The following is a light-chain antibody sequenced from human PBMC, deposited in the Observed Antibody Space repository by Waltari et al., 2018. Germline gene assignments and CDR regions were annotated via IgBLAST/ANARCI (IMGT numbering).Light chain of an antibody. J-gene: IGKJ4*01. CDR1: ENIDNW. V-gene: IGKV1-5*01. Sequence: DIQMTQSPSTLSASVGDRVTITCRVSENIDNWLAWYQQRPGEAPNLLIFYASTLEKGVPSRFSGSGSGTEFTLTISSPQPDDFATYYCQHYSASSFTFGGGTKLEIK. CDR3: QHYSASSFT. CDR2: YAS.